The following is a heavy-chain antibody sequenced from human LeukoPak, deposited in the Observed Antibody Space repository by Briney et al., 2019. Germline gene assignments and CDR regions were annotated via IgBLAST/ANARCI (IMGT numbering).Heavy chain of an antibody. CDR2: ISSSCSYI. V-gene: IGHV3-21*01. J-gene: IGHJ5*02. Sequence: GGSLRLSCAASGFTFSSYSMNWVRQAPGKGLEWVSSISSSCSYIYYADSVKGRLTISRDNAKNSLCLQINSLRAADTAVSYRARGTATVTASSDPSGEGTPVTPSS. CDR1: GFTFSSYS. CDR3: ARGTATVTASSDP. D-gene: IGHD5-18*01.